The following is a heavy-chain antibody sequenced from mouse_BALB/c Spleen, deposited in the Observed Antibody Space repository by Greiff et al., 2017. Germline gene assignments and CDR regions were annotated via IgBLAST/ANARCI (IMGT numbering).Heavy chain of an antibody. D-gene: IGHD1-1*01. J-gene: IGHJ4*01. CDR1: GFNIKDYY. CDR3: NALYYGYAMDY. V-gene: IGHV14-4*02. CDR2: IDPENGDT. Sequence: VQLQQSGAELVRSGASVKLSCTASGFNIKDYYMHWVKQRPEQGLEWIGWIDPENGDTEYAPKFQGKATMTADTSSNTAYLQLSSLTSEDTAVYDCNALYYGYAMDYWGQGTSVTVSS.